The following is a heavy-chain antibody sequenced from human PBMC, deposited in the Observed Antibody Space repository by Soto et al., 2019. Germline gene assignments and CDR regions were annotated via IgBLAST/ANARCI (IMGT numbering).Heavy chain of an antibody. V-gene: IGHV4-34*01. Sequence: QVQLQQWGAGLLKPSETLSLTCAVYGGSFSGYYWSWIRQPPGKGLEWIGEINHSGSTNYNPSLKSRVTISVDTSKNQFALKLSSVTAADTAVYYCARGEGQWLVRNIHYLQHWGQGTLVTFSS. CDR3: ARGEGQWLVRNIHYLQH. CDR2: INHSGST. J-gene: IGHJ1*01. CDR1: GGSFSGYY. D-gene: IGHD6-19*01.